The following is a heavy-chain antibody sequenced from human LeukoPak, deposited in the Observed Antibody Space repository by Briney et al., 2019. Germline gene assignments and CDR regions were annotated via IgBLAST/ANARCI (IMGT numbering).Heavy chain of an antibody. CDR3: ARFQGAHY. D-gene: IGHD4/OR15-4a*01. Sequence: GGSLRLSCAASGFTFSSYSMDWLRQAPGMGLEWVSSISSSSSYIHYADSVKGRFTISRDNTKNSLYLQMDSLRAEDTAVYYCARFQGAHYWGQGTLVTVSS. J-gene: IGHJ4*02. V-gene: IGHV3-21*01. CDR1: GFTFSSYS. CDR2: ISSSSSYI.